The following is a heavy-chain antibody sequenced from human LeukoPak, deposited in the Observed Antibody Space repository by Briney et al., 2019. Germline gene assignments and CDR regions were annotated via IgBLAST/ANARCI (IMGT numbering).Heavy chain of an antibody. CDR3: ARDLWAPNWNYVPYDY. J-gene: IGHJ4*02. CDR1: GYTFTGYY. D-gene: IGHD1-7*01. V-gene: IGHV1-2*02. Sequence: ASVKVSCKASGYTFTGYYMHWVRQAPGQGLEWMGWINPNSGGINYAQKFQGRVTMTRDTSISTAYMELSRLRSDDTAVYYCARDLWAPNWNYVPYDYWGQGTLVTVSS. CDR2: INPNSGGI.